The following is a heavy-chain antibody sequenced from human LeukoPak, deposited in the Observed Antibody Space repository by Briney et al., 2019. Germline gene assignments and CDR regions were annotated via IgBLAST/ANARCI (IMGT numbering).Heavy chain of an antibody. D-gene: IGHD2-15*01. CDR2: IIPIFGTA. J-gene: IGHJ4*02. CDR3: ARSGGPDIVFDY. Sequence: SVKVSCKAAGGTFSSYAISWVRQAPGQGLEWMGGIIPIFGTANYAQKFQGRVTITADKSTSTAYMELSSLRSEDTAVYYCARSGGPDIVFDYWGQGTLVTVSS. CDR1: GGTFSSYA. V-gene: IGHV1-69*06.